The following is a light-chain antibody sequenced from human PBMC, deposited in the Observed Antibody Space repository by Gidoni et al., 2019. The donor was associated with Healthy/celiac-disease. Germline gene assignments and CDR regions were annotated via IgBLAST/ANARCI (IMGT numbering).Light chain of an antibody. CDR3: QQRSNWPPT. J-gene: IGKJ2*01. V-gene: IGKV3-11*01. CDR1: QSVSSY. CDR2: DAS. Sequence: EIVLTQSPATLSLSPGERATLSCRASQSVSSYLAWYQQNPGQAPRLLIYDASNRATGIPAWCSGSGSGTDFTLTISSLEPEDFAVYYCQQRSNWPPTFGQGTKLEIK.